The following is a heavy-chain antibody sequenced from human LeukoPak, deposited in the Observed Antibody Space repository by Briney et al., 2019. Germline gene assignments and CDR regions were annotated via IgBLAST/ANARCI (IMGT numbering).Heavy chain of an antibody. J-gene: IGHJ4*02. D-gene: IGHD3-10*01. Sequence: SQTLPLTCAISGDSVSNNIATWNWVRQSPSRGLEWLGRTYYRSRWGNDYAISVKGRITINPDTSRNQFSLQLNSVTPEDTAVYYCVRDNDDYYWALDFWGQGTPVTVSS. CDR1: GDSVSNNIAT. CDR2: TYYRSRWGN. CDR3: VRDNDDYYWALDF. V-gene: IGHV6-1*01.